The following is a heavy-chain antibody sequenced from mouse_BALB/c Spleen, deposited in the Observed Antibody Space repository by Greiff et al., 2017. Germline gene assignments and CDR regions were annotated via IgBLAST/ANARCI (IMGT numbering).Heavy chain of an antibody. CDR3: ARGMVTTSAFAY. J-gene: IGHJ3*01. Sequence: VQLQQSGAELVRPGASVTLSCKASGYTFTDYEMHWVKQTPVHGLEWIGAIDPETGGTAYNQKFKGKATLTADKSSSTAYMELRSLTSEDSAVYYCARGMVTTSAFAYWGQGTLVTVSA. CDR1: GYTFTDYE. D-gene: IGHD2-2*01. V-gene: IGHV1-15*01. CDR2: IDPETGGT.